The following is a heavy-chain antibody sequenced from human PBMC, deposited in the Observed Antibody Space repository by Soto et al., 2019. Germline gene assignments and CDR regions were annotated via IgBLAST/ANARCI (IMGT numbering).Heavy chain of an antibody. D-gene: IGHD4-17*01. Sequence: QVQLQESGPGLVKPSQTLSLTCTGSGGSITSGGYYWSWTRQHPGQGLELSGYIYNSGRTSCNPSLKRRLTVSVYTSKNQCSLKLTSVTAADTAVYYWARATVTTFDVGYWGQGTLVTVSS. J-gene: IGHJ4*02. CDR1: GGSITSGGYY. V-gene: IGHV4-31*03. CDR3: ARATVTTFDVGY. CDR2: IYNSGRT.